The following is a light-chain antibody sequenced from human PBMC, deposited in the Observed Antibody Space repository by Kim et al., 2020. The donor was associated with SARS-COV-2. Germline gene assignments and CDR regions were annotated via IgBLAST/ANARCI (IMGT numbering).Light chain of an antibody. CDR1: QSLLHSDGKTY. V-gene: IGKV2D-29*01. Sequence: PISGRSRQSLLHSDGKTYMNWYLQKPGQPPQLLIYEVSNRFSGVPGRFSGSGSGTDFTLKISRVEAEDVGVYYCMQSIQHPPGITFGQGTRLEIK. CDR2: EVS. J-gene: IGKJ5*01. CDR3: MQSIQHPPGIT.